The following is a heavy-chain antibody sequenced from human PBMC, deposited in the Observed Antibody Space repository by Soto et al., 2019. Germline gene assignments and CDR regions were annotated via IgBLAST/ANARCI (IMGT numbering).Heavy chain of an antibody. J-gene: IGHJ5*02. V-gene: IGHV3-30*18. D-gene: IGHD2-2*01. CDR1: GFTFSSYG. CDR2: ISYDGSNK. CDR3: AKGPTPYCSSTSCYDLDP. Sequence: QVQLVESGGGVVQPGRSLRLSCAASGFTFSSYGMHWVRQAPGKGLEWVAVISYDGSNKYYADSVKGRFTISRDNSKNTLYLQMHSLRAEDTAVYYCAKGPTPYCSSTSCYDLDPWGQGTLVTVSS.